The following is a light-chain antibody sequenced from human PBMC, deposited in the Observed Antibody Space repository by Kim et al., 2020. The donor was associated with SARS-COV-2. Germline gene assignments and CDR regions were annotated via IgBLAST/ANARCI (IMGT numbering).Light chain of an antibody. J-gene: IGKJ1*01. CDR1: QGIRND. Sequence: ASVGDRVTITCRASQGIRNDLGWYQQKPGKAPKLLIYAASTLQSGVPSRFSGSGFGTDFTLTISSLQPEDFATYFCLQDYTFPWTFGLGTKVDIK. CDR2: AAS. CDR3: LQDYTFPWT. V-gene: IGKV1-6*01.